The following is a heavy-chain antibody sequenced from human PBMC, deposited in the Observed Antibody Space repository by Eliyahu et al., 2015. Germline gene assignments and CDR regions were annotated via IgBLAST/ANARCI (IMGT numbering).Heavy chain of an antibody. V-gene: IGHV3-7*01. D-gene: IGHD1-1*01. CDR3: AIWNGRDY. CDR2: INEDGSEK. CDR1: GFPLNNRW. Sequence: EVQVVESGGGLVQPGGSLXLSCVVPGFPLNNRWMTWVRQAPGKGLEWVANINEDGSEKYYVDSVKGRFSISRDNAKNSLYLQMNSLRAEDTAVYYCAIWNGRDYWGQGTRVTVSS. J-gene: IGHJ4*02.